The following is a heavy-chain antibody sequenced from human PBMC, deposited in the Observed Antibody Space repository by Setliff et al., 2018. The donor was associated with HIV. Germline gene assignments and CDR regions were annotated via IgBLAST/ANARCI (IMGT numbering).Heavy chain of an antibody. CDR1: GFTVTTYW. CDR3: AIDLLRFFDWPNSGGMDV. Sequence: GGSLRLSCAASGFTVTTYWMSWVRQAPGKGLEWVANINQDGSEKYYVDSVKGRFTISRDNAKYSVFLQMHSLRAEYTAVYYCAIDLLRFFDWPNSGGMDVWGQGTTVTVSS. J-gene: IGHJ6*02. CDR2: INQDGSEK. D-gene: IGHD3-9*01. V-gene: IGHV3-7*01.